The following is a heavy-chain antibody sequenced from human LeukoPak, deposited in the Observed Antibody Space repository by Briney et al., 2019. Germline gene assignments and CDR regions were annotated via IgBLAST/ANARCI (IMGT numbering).Heavy chain of an antibody. V-gene: IGHV1-24*01. CDR1: GYTLTELS. J-gene: IGHJ6*02. D-gene: IGHD2-15*01. Sequence: ASVKVSCKVSGYTLTELSMHWVRQAPGKGLEWMGGFDPEDGETIYAQKFQGRVTMTEDTSTDTAYMELSSLRSEDTAVYYCATTPPEVAVPHYYYYYGMDVWGQGTTVTVSS. CDR2: FDPEDGET. CDR3: ATTPPEVAVPHYYYYYGMDV.